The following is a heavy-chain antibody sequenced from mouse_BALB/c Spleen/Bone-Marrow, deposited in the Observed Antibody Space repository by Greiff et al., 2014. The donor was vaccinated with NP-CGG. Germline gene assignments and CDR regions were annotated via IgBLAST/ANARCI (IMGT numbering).Heavy chain of an antibody. CDR2: ISSGSSTI. V-gene: IGHV5-17*02. D-gene: IGHD4-1*01. CDR3: TRGGNWEDFDY. CDR1: GFTFSSFG. J-gene: IGHJ2*01. Sequence: EVQLVESGGGLVQPGGSRKLSCAASGFTFSSFGMHWVRQAPERGLEWVAYISSGSSTIFYADTVKGRFTISRDNPKNTLFLQMTSLRSEDMAMYYCTRGGNWEDFDYWGQGTTLTVSS.